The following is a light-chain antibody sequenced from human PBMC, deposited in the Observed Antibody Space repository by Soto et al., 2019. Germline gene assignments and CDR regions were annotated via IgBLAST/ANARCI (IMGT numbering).Light chain of an antibody. CDR1: QTVSRH. Sequence: EIVMTQSPGTLSVSPGERATLSCRASQTVSRHLAWYQQKPGQAPRLLIYDASNRATGIPARFSGSGSGTEFSLTISSLQSEDFAVYSCQQYGDWPGAFGGGTKVDIK. CDR3: QQYGDWPGA. CDR2: DAS. J-gene: IGKJ4*01. V-gene: IGKV3D-15*01.